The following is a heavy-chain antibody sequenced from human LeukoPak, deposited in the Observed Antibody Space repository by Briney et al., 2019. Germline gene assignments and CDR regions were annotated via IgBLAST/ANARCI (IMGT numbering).Heavy chain of an antibody. J-gene: IGHJ4*02. Sequence: ASVKVSCKASGYTFTGYYMHWVRQAPGQGLEWMGWINPNSGGTNYAQKFQGRVTMTRDTSISTAYMELSRLRSDDTAVYYCARSIAARHRFDYWGQGTLVTVSS. CDR2: INPNSGGT. CDR3: ARSIAARHRFDY. CDR1: GYTFTGYY. V-gene: IGHV1-2*02. D-gene: IGHD6-6*01.